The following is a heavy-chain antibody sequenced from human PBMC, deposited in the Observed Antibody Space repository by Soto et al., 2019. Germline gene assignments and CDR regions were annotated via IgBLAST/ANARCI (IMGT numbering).Heavy chain of an antibody. J-gene: IGHJ4*02. CDR1: GYTLTELS. CDR3: ATRLSLSALYFYYFDY. Sequence: ASVKVSCKVSGYTLTELSMHWVRQAPGKGLERMGGFDPEDGETIYAQKFQGRVTMTEDTSTDTAYMELSSLRSEDTAVYYCATRLSLSALYFYYFDYWGQGTLVTVSS. CDR2: FDPEDGET. V-gene: IGHV1-24*01. D-gene: IGHD3-3*01.